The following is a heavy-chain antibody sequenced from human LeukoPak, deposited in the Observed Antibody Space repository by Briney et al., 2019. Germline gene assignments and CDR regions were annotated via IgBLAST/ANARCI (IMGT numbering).Heavy chain of an antibody. CDR2: INHSGST. J-gene: IGHJ2*01. D-gene: IGHD3-10*01. CDR3: ARGRGITMVRGARRKYWYFDL. V-gene: IGHV4-34*01. CDR1: GGSFSGYY. Sequence: SETLSLTCAVYGGSFSGYYWSWIRQPPGKGLEWIGEINHSGSTNYNPSLKSRVTISVDTSKNQFSLKLSSVTAADTAVYYCARGRGITMVRGARRKYWYFDLWGRGTLVTVSS.